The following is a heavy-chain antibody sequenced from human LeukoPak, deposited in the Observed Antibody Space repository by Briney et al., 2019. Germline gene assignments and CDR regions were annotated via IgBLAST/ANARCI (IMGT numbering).Heavy chain of an antibody. V-gene: IGHV1-46*01. CDR3: ARIPVRGFYFDY. CDR2: INPSGGST. J-gene: IGHJ4*02. CDR1: GYTFTSYY. Sequence: ASVNVSCKASGYTFTSYYMHWVRQAPGQGLEWMGIINPSGGSTSYAQKFQVRVTMTRDMSTSTVYMELSSLRSEDTAVYYCARIPVRGFYFDYWGQGTLVTVSS. D-gene: IGHD3-10*01.